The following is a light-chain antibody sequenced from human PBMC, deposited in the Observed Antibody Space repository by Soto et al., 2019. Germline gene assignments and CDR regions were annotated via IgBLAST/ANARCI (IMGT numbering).Light chain of an antibody. V-gene: IGKV1-5*01. CDR1: QSISSW. J-gene: IGKJ1*01. CDR2: DAS. CDR3: QQYNSYSLT. Sequence: DSQMTQSASTLSASVGDRVTITCRASQSISSWLAWYQQKPGKAPKLLIYDASSLESGVPSRFSGSGSGTEFTLTISSLQPDDFATYYCQQYNSYSLTFGQGTKV.